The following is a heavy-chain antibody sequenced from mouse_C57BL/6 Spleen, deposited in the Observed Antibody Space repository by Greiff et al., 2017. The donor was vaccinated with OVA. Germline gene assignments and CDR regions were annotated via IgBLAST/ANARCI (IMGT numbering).Heavy chain of an antibody. D-gene: IGHD1-1*01. CDR1: GFNITDYY. Sequence: EVKLQESGAELVKPGASVTLSCTASGFNITDYYMHWVQQRTEQGLEWLGRIDPEVGETKYAPKFQGKATITADTASNTAYLQLSSLTSEDTAVYYCARGLLDYWGQGTTLTVSS. V-gene: IGHV14-2*01. J-gene: IGHJ2*01. CDR3: ARGLLDY. CDR2: IDPEVGET.